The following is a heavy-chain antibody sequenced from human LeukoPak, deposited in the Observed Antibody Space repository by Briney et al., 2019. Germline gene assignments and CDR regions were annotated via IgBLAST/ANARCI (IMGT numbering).Heavy chain of an antibody. CDR1: GFTFSSYW. V-gene: IGHV3-7*01. CDR2: IKQDGSEK. J-gene: IGHJ4*02. Sequence: GGSLRLSCAASGFTFSSYWMNWVRQAPGKGLEWVANIKQDGSEKYYVDSVKGRFTISRDNAKNSLYLQMNSLRAEDTAVYYCATQLVGATTRDYWGQGTLVTVSS. D-gene: IGHD1-26*01. CDR3: ATQLVGATTRDY.